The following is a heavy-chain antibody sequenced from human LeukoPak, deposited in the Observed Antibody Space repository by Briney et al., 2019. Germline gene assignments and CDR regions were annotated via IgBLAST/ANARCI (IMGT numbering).Heavy chain of an antibody. CDR3: ARDKSGSYEY. Sequence: ASVKVSCRDSGYTFTGYYMHWVRQAPGQGLEWMGWINPNNGGTKYAQKFQGRVTMTRDTSISTAYMELSRLRSDDTAVYYCARDKSGSYEYWGQGTLVTVSS. D-gene: IGHD1-26*01. V-gene: IGHV1-2*02. J-gene: IGHJ4*02. CDR1: GYTFTGYY. CDR2: INPNNGGT.